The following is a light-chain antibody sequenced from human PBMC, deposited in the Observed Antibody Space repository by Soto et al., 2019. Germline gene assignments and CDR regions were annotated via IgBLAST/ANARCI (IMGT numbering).Light chain of an antibody. Sequence: IVLTQSPGTLSSSPGETATLSCRASQSVAGSYLAWYQQKPGQTPRLLIYAASTRNTDIPDRFNGSGSGTDFALTISRLEPEDFALYYCQQYDASPLTFGPGTKVDIK. CDR1: QSVAGSY. CDR3: QQYDASPLT. CDR2: AAS. J-gene: IGKJ3*01. V-gene: IGKV3-20*01.